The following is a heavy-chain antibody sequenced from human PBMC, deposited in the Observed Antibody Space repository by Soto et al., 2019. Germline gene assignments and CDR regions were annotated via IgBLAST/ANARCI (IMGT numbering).Heavy chain of an antibody. D-gene: IGHD4-17*01. CDR3: ARAPPRRYDDYPYYYMGV. CDR1: GFTFSSYS. CDR2: ISGTSSYI. V-gene: IGHV3-21*01. J-gene: IGHJ6*03. Sequence: PGGSLRLSCAASGFTFSSYSMNWVRQAPGKGLEWVSSISGTSSYIYYADSLKGRFTISRDNAKNSLYLQMNSLRAEDTAVYYCARAPPRRYDDYPYYYMGVWGKGTTVTVSS.